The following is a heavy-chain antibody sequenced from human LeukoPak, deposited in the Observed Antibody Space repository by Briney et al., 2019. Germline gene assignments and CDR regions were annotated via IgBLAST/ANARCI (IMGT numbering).Heavy chain of an antibody. J-gene: IGHJ6*02. CDR3: AKDNITRLYGMDV. V-gene: IGHV3-23*01. CDR1: GFTFSSYA. CDR2: ISGSSGGST. Sequence: GGSLRLSCAASGFTFSSYAMSWVRQAPGKGLEWVSAISGSSGGSTYYADSVKGRFTISRDNSKNTLYLQMNSLRAEDTAVYYCAKDNITRLYGMDVWGQGTTVTVSS. D-gene: IGHD2/OR15-2a*01.